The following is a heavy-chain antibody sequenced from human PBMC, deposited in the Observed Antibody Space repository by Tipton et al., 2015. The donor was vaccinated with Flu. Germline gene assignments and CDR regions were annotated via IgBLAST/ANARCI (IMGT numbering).Heavy chain of an antibody. CDR3: AKDISVSGSDYLDS. D-gene: IGHD3-10*01. Sequence: SLRLSCAASGFTFSRSGMHWVRQAPGRGLEWVAVIWFDGSNTYYADSVKGRFTIPRDNSKNTLYLQMSSLGADDTAVYYCAKDISVSGSDYLDSWGQGTLVTVSS. J-gene: IGHJ4*02. CDR2: IWFDGSNT. V-gene: IGHV3-33*06. CDR1: GFTFSRSG.